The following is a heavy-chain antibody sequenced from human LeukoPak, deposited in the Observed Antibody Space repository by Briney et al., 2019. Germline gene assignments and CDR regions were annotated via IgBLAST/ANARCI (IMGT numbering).Heavy chain of an antibody. CDR1: GYIFTTYW. CDR3: ARTFGYPALYGGVDY. CDR2: ISPGDGDT. V-gene: IGHV5-51*01. J-gene: IGHJ4*02. Sequence: GESLKISCTGSGYIFTTYWIGWVRQTPGKGLEWMGIISPGDGDTRYRPSFQGQVTISADKSISTAYLQWSSLKASDTAMYYCARTFGYPALYGGVDYWGQGTLVTVSS. D-gene: IGHD4-23*01.